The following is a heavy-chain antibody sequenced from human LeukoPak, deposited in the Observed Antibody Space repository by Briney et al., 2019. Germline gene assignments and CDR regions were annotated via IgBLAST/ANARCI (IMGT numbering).Heavy chain of an antibody. Sequence: WASVKVSCKASGYTFTSYAISWVRQAPGQGLEWMGWISGHNDDTNYAQRLQGRVTMTTDTSTSTAYMELRSLRSDDTAVYYCARAGYCSGGSCYPYYYYYYMDVWGKGTTVTVSS. J-gene: IGHJ6*03. D-gene: IGHD2-15*01. V-gene: IGHV1-18*01. CDR2: ISGHNDDT. CDR1: GYTFTSYA. CDR3: ARAGYCSGGSCYPYYYYYYMDV.